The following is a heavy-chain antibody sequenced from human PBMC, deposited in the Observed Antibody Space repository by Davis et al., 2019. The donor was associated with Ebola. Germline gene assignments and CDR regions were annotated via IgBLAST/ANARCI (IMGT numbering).Heavy chain of an antibody. CDR1: GFTFSSYG. Sequence: PGGSLRLSCAASGFTFSSYGMHWVRQAPGKGLEWVAVIWYDGSNKYYADSVKGRFTISRDNSKNTLYLQMNSLRAEDTAVYYCAREVVVVPAAKYYYYYGMDVWGQGTTVTVSS. CDR2: IWYDGSNK. CDR3: AREVVVVPAAKYYYYYGMDV. V-gene: IGHV3-33*01. J-gene: IGHJ6*02. D-gene: IGHD2-2*01.